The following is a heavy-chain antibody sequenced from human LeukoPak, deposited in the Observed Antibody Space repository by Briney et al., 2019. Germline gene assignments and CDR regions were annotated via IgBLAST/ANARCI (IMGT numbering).Heavy chain of an antibody. Sequence: GGSLRLSCAASGLRVSDYYMSWVRQAAGKGLEWVSVVYSGPGGSTYYADSVKGRFTISRDNSKNMLYLQMNSLTGDDTAVYHCVKDRLGGSYFFGSWGQGTLVTVSS. D-gene: IGHD1-26*01. CDR2: VYSGPGGST. CDR1: GLRVSDYY. CDR3: VKDRLGGSYFFGS. J-gene: IGHJ4*02. V-gene: IGHV3-66*02.